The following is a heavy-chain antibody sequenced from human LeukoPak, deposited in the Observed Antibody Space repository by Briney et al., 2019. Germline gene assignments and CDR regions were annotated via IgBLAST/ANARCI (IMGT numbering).Heavy chain of an antibody. CDR2: ISGSGGST. CDR3: AKVGVFGVVMQNYDY. CDR1: GFTFSSYA. D-gene: IGHD3-3*01. V-gene: IGHV3-23*01. Sequence: PGGSLRLSCAASGFTFSSYAMSWVRQAPGKGLEWVSAISGSGGSTYYADSVKGRFTISRDNSKNTLYLQMNSLRAEDTAVYYCAKVGVFGVVMQNYDYWGQGTLATVSS. J-gene: IGHJ4*02.